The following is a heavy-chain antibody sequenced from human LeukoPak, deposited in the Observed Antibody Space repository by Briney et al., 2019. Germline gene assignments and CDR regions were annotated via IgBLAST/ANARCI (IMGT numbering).Heavy chain of an antibody. V-gene: IGHV3-74*01. D-gene: IGHD3-16*01. CDR3: ARDWGGYGPTSHDY. Sequence: QPGGSLRLSCAASGFTFSSSWMHWVRQPPGRGLVWVSRISSDGSSTIYADSVKGRFTISRDNAKNTLYLQMNSLRVEDTAVYFCARDWGGYGPTSHDYWGQGTLVTVSS. J-gene: IGHJ4*02. CDR1: GFTFSSSW. CDR2: ISSDGSST.